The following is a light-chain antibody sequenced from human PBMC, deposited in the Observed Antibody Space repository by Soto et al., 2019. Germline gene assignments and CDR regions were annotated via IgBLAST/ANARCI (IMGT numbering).Light chain of an antibody. Sequence: EIVMTQSPATLSVSPGERATLSCRASQSVSSNLAWHQQKPGQAPRLLIYGASTRATGVPARFSGTESGTEFTLSISSLQSEDFAVYYCQQYNDWPLTFGGGTKVEIK. CDR3: QQYNDWPLT. J-gene: IGKJ4*01. CDR1: QSVSSN. V-gene: IGKV3-15*01. CDR2: GAS.